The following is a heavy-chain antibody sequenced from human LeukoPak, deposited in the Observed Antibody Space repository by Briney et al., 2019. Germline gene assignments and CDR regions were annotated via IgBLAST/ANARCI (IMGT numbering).Heavy chain of an antibody. V-gene: IGHV3-20*04. J-gene: IGHJ4*02. CDR1: GFTFDDYG. CDR2: ISWNGLSS. D-gene: IGHD4-11*01. CDR3: AKDAQRGFDYSNSLDN. Sequence: GGSLRLSCAASGFTFDDYGMSWVRQVPGKGLEWVSGISWNGLSSSYADSVRGRFTISRDNDKDSVFLQMNSLRAEDTAVYYCAKDAQRGFDYSNSLDNWGQGTLVTVSS.